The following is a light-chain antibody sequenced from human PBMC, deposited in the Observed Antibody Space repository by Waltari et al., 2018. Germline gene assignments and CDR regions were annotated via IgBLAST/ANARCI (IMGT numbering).Light chain of an antibody. Sequence: EIVLTQSPGTLSLSPGERATLSCRASQTISNYLAWYQQKPGQAPRLLIYDASSRAIGIPDRFSGSGSGTDFTLTISRLEPEDFAVYYCQQYGSSLTWTFGQGTKVEIK. J-gene: IGKJ1*01. V-gene: IGKV3-20*01. CDR1: QTISNY. CDR2: DAS. CDR3: QQYGSSLTWT.